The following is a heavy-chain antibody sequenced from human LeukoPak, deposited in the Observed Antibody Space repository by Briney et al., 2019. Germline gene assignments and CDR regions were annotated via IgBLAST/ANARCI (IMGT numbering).Heavy chain of an antibody. CDR1: GFTFSSYA. Sequence: GGSLRLSRAASGFTFSSYAMSWVRQAPGKGLEWVSAISGSGGSTYYADSVKGRFTISRDNSKNTLYLQMNSLRAEDTAVYYCARQDYWNYYYYMDVWGKGTTVTVSS. CDR3: ARQDYWNYYYYMDV. V-gene: IGHV3-23*01. CDR2: ISGSGGST. J-gene: IGHJ6*03. D-gene: IGHD1-1*01.